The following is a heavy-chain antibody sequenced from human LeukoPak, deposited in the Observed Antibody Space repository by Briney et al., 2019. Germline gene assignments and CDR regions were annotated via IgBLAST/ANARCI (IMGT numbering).Heavy chain of an antibody. CDR2: ISYDGSNK. D-gene: IGHD1-26*01. CDR1: GFTFSSYW. J-gene: IGHJ3*02. CDR3: ARRLGGSNFAFDI. V-gene: IGHV3-30*03. Sequence: GGSLRLSCAASGFTFSSYWMSWVRQGPGKGLEWVAVISYDGSNKYYADSVKGRFTISRDNSKNTLYLQMNSLRAEDTAVYHCARRLGGSNFAFDIWGQGTMVTVSS.